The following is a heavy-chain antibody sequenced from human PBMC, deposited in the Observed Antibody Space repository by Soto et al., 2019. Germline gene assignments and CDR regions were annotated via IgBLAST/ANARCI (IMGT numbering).Heavy chain of an antibody. CDR3: AADGIPGIAVAGSFDP. J-gene: IGHJ5*02. CDR1: GFTFTSSA. V-gene: IGHV1-58*01. Sequence: SVKVSCKASGFTFTSSAVQWVRQARGQRLEWIGWIVVGSGNTNYAQKFQERVTITRDMSTSTAYMELSSLRSEDTAVYYCAADGIPGIAVAGSFDPWGQGTLVTVS. D-gene: IGHD6-19*01. CDR2: IVVGSGNT.